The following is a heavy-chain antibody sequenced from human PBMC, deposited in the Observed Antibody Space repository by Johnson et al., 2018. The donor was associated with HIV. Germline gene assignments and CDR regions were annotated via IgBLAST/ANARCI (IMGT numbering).Heavy chain of an antibody. V-gene: IGHV3-30-3*01. J-gene: IGHJ3*02. CDR3: AKARSVYDFRSGTAYDAFDI. CDR1: GFAFSSYA. D-gene: IGHD3-3*01. Sequence: QVQLVESGGGVVQPGRSLRLSCAASGFAFSSYAIHWVRQAPGKGLEWVAVISYDGSNKYYADSVKGRFTISRDNSKNTLYLQMNSLRAEDTAVYYCAKARSVYDFRSGTAYDAFDIWGQGTMVTVSS. CDR2: ISYDGSNK.